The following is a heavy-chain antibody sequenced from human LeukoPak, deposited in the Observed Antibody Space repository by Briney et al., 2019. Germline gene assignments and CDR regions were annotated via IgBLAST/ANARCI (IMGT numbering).Heavy chain of an antibody. D-gene: IGHD3-9*01. V-gene: IGHV1-69*13. CDR2: IIPIFGTA. CDR3: ARGHDILTGFDY. CDR1: GGTFSSYA. Sequence: GASVTVSCKASGGTFSSYAISWVRQAPGQGLEWMGGIIPIFGTANYAQKFQGRVTITADESTSTAYMELSSLRSEDTAVYYCARGHDILTGFDYWGQGTLVTVSS. J-gene: IGHJ4*02.